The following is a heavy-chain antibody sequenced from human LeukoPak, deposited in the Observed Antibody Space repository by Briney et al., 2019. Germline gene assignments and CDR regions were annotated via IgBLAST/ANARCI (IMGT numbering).Heavy chain of an antibody. D-gene: IGHD6-13*01. CDR3: AKDPFLSSSSGYYYMDV. V-gene: IGHV3-23*01. CDR2: ISGSGGST. J-gene: IGHJ6*03. Sequence: GGSLRLSCAASGFTFSSYAMSWVRQAPGKGLEWVSAISGSGGSTYYADSVKGRFTISRDNSKNTLYLQMNSLRAEDTAVYYCAKDPFLSSSSGYYYMDVWGKGTTVTVSS. CDR1: GFTFSSYA.